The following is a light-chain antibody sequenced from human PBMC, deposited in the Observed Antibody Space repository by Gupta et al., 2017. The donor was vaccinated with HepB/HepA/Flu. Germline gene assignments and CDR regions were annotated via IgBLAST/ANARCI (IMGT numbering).Light chain of an antibody. Sequence: DIQMTQSPSTLSASVGDRVTLTCRASQSISTWLAWYQQKPGKAPKLLIYKASSLESGVPSRFSGSGSGTEFTLSISSLQPDDFATYYCQQYDSYSPLTFGQGTKVDIK. J-gene: IGKJ1*01. CDR3: QQYDSYSPLT. CDR2: KAS. V-gene: IGKV1-5*03. CDR1: QSISTW.